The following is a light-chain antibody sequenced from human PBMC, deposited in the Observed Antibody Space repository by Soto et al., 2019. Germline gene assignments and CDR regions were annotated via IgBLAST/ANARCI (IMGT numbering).Light chain of an antibody. CDR2: RND. Sequence: QSVLTQTPSESGTPGQRVTISCSGSDSSIGSNYVYWYQNLPGMAPKLLIARNDQRPSGVPDRFSGSKSGTSDYLAISGLRSEDEADYYCAKWDDSLSTMVFGGGTKLTVL. CDR1: DSSIGSNY. V-gene: IGLV1-47*01. J-gene: IGLJ2*01. CDR3: AKWDDSLSTMV.